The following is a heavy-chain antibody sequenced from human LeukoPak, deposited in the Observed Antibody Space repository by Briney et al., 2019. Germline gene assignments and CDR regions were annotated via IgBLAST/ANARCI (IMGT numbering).Heavy chain of an antibody. Sequence: GESLKISCKGSGYSFTSYWISWVRQMPGKGLEWMGRIDPSDSYTNYSPSFQGHVTISADKSISTAYLQWSSLKASDTAMYYCARVYYYGSGSVYGMDVWGKGTTVTVSS. CDR3: ARVYYYGSGSVYGMDV. CDR2: IDPSDSYT. D-gene: IGHD3-10*01. J-gene: IGHJ6*04. CDR1: GYSFTSYW. V-gene: IGHV5-10-1*01.